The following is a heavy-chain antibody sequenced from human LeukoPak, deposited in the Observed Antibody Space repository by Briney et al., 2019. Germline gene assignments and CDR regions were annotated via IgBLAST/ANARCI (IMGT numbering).Heavy chain of an antibody. CDR2: IYPGDSDT. V-gene: IGHV5-51*01. J-gene: IGHJ4*02. D-gene: IGHD6-6*01. CDR1: GYSFTSYW. CDR3: ARVEDIAARTFFDY. Sequence: GESLKISCKGSGYSFTSYWIGWVRQMPGKGLEWMGIIYPGDSDTRYSPSSQGQVTISADKSISTAYLQWSNLKASDTAMYYCARVEDIAARTFFDYWGQGTLVTVSS.